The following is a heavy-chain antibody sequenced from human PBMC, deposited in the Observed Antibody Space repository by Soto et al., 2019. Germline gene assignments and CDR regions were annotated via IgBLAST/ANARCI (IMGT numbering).Heavy chain of an antibody. V-gene: IGHV1-69*12. J-gene: IGHJ4*02. CDR1: GGTFSSDS. CDR2: IIPMFDTL. D-gene: IGHD3-10*01. Sequence: QVQLVQSGAEVKKPGSSVKVSCKASGGTFSSDSFSWVRQAPGQGLEWMGGIIPMFDTLIYAQKFQDRVTITVGASTSTDSMQLGRMRSGDSAVYYCARSGGLDRDFNYWGQGSLVTVSS. CDR3: ARSGGLDRDFNY.